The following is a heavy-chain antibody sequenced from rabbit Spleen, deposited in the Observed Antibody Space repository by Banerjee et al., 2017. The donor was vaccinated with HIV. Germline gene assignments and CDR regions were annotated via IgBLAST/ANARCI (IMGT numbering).Heavy chain of an antibody. V-gene: IGHV1S43*01. J-gene: IGHJ6*01. CDR3: ARDLENYAYTSYLDL. Sequence: QQLEESGGGLVEPGGTLTLTCKASGIDFSSYFYMCWVRQAPGKGLELIACIYTTSGSTWYASWVNGRFTISRSTSLNTVDLQMTSLTAADTATYFCARDLENYAYTSYLDLWGPGTLVTVS. CDR2: IYTTSGST. CDR1: GIDFSSYFY. D-gene: IGHD8-1*01.